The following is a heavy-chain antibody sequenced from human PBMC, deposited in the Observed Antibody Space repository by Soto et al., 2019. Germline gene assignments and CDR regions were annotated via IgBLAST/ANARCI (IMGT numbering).Heavy chain of an antibody. CDR2: ISSSSSTI. Sequence: VVSLRLSWAASGGPFSSYIGNWIRQAPGKGLEWVSYISSSSSTIYYAYSVKGRFTISRDNAKNSLYLQMNSLRDEDTAVYYSARGRSYGYGSFDYWGQGTPVTVSS. CDR1: GGPFSSYI. J-gene: IGHJ4*02. CDR3: ARGRSYGYGSFDY. V-gene: IGHV3-48*02. D-gene: IGHD5-18*01.